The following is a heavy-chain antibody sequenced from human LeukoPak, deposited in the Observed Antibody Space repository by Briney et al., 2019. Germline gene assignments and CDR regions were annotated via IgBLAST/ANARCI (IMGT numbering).Heavy chain of an antibody. Sequence: PGGSLRLSCAASGFTFSSYAMHWVRQAPGKGLEWVAVISYDGSNKYYADSVKGRFTISRDNAKNSLYLQMNSLRAEDTAVYYCASLPFIVVVPAARHYYMDVWGKGTTVTVSS. J-gene: IGHJ6*03. D-gene: IGHD2-2*01. CDR2: ISYDGSNK. V-gene: IGHV3-30-3*01. CDR3: ASLPFIVVVPAARHYYMDV. CDR1: GFTFSSYA.